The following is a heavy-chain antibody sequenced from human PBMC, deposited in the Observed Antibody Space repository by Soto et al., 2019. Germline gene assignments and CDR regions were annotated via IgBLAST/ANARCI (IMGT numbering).Heavy chain of an antibody. D-gene: IGHD6-19*01. V-gene: IGHV3-53*01. CDR3: ARDRRMYSSCWFYYYYRMDV. CDR2: IYRGGSN. CDR1: GFTFVSNY. J-gene: IGHJ6*02. Sequence: GGSLRLSCAASGFTFVSNYINFFRQSPFKWLEWVSVIYRGGSNYYYAAVKGRFTISTDNNKNTYYHLVNSVRAEDTAVYYCARDRRMYSSCWFYYYYRMDVWAQGTTVTGSS.